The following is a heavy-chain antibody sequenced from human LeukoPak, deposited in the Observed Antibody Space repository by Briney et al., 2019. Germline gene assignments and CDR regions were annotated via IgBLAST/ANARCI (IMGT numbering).Heavy chain of an antibody. CDR2: ISTSGSTI. CDR3: ASPQWLAF. CDR1: GITFSSYE. J-gene: IGHJ4*02. V-gene: IGHV3-48*03. Sequence: GGSLRLSCVVSGITFSSYEMNWVRQAPGKGLEWVSYISTSGSTIYYADSVKGRFTISRDNAKNSLYLQMNGLRAEDAAIYYCASPQWLAFWGQGTLVTVSS. D-gene: IGHD6-19*01.